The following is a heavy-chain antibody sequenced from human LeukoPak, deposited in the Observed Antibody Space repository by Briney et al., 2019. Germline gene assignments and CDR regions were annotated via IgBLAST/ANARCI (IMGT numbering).Heavy chain of an antibody. Sequence: SETLSLTCTVSGGSISSYYWSWIRQPPGKGLEWIGYVSYSGSTNYNPSLKSRVTISEDTSKNHFSLKLSSVTAADTVVYYCAMYNFWSGYYGDYWGQGTLVTVSS. CDR3: AMYNFWSGYYGDY. J-gene: IGHJ4*02. V-gene: IGHV4-59*01. CDR2: VSYSGST. CDR1: GGSISSYY. D-gene: IGHD3-3*01.